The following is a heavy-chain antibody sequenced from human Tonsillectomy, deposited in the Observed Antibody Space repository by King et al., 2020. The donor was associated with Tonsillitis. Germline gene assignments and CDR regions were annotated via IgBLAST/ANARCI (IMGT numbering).Heavy chain of an antibody. CDR3: ARILSDAAMVLYYFDY. CDR2: IIPISGTT. D-gene: IGHD5-18*01. CDR1: GGTFSSYP. V-gene: IGHV1-69*12. J-gene: IGHJ4*02. Sequence: QLVQSGAEVKKPGSSVKVSCKASGGTFSSYPITWVRQAPGQGLEWMGGIIPISGTTNYAQKFQGRVTITADESTSTAYMELSSLRSEDTAMYYWARILSDAAMVLYYFDYWGQGTLVTVSS.